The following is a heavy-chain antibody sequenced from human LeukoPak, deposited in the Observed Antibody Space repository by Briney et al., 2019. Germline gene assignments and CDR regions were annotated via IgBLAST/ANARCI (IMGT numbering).Heavy chain of an antibody. J-gene: IGHJ4*02. Sequence: GGSLRLSCAASGLTVSSNYMSWVRQAPGKGLEWVSIIYSGGSTYYADSVKGRFTISRDNSKNTLYLQMNSLRAEDTAVYYCARAPTTPSYYFDYWGQGTLVTVSS. V-gene: IGHV3-66*02. D-gene: IGHD4-17*01. CDR3: ARAPTTPSYYFDY. CDR1: GLTVSSNY. CDR2: IYSGGST.